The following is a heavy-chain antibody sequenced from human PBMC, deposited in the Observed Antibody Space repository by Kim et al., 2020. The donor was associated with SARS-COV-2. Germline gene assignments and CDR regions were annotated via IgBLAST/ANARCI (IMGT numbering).Heavy chain of an antibody. CDR2: ISSSSSTI. D-gene: IGHD3-3*01. V-gene: IGHV3-48*02. CDR3: ARDWTNEDYYYYYYGMDV. CDR1: GFTFSSYS. J-gene: IGHJ6*02. Sequence: GGSLRLSCAASGFTFSSYSMNWVRQAPGKGLEWVSYISSSSSTIYYADSVKGRFTISRDNAKNSLYLQMNSLRDEDTAVYYCARDWTNEDYYYYYYGMDVWGQGTTVTVSS.